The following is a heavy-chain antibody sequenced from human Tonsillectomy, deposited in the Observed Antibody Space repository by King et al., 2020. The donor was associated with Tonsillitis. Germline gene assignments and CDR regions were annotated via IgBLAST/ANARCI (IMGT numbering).Heavy chain of an antibody. D-gene: IGHD1-14*01. CDR1: GFTFSSYE. CDR3: ARASEQLDLYYSYYYMDV. CDR2: ITSSGSTI. Sequence: VQLVESGGGLVQPGGSLRLSCAASGFTFSSYEMNWVRQAPGKGLEWVSYITSSGSTIYYADSVKGRFTISRDNAKNSLYLQMNSLRAEDTAVYYCARASEQLDLYYSYYYMDVWGKGTTVTVSS. V-gene: IGHV3-48*03. J-gene: IGHJ6*03.